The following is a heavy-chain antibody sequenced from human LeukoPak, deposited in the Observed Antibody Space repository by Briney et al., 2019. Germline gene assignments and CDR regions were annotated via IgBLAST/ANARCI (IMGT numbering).Heavy chain of an antibody. D-gene: IGHD5-12*01. CDR1: GGSITSSGHY. CDR2: IYYTGST. J-gene: IGHJ5*02. CDR3: ARGYGPFDP. Sequence: SETLSLTCTVSGGSITSSGHYWSWIRQLPGKGLEWIGYIYYTGSTYYNPSLKSRLTISVDTSKNQFSLKLISVTAADTAVYYCARGYGPFDPWGQGTLVTVSS. V-gene: IGHV4-31*03.